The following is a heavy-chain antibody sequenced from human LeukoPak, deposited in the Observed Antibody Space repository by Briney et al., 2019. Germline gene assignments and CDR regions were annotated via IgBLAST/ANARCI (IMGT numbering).Heavy chain of an antibody. Sequence: GGSLRLSCAASGFTFSSFAMSWVRRAPGKGLEWVSVISDSGGTTFYADSVKGRFTISRDNSKNTLYLQMNSLRAEDTAVYYCAKEASGYGYYFDYWGQGTLVTVSS. V-gene: IGHV3-23*01. CDR1: GFTFSSFA. J-gene: IGHJ4*02. CDR2: ISDSGGTT. D-gene: IGHD3-10*01. CDR3: AKEASGYGYYFDY.